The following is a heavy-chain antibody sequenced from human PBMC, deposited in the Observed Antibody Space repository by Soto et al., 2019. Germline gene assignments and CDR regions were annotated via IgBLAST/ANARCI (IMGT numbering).Heavy chain of an antibody. J-gene: IGHJ6*02. V-gene: IGHV3-33*01. CDR2: IWYDGSNK. CDR3: ARVGPPSDV. CDR1: RFTFSSYD. Sequence: PGGSLRLSCAASRFTFSSYDMHWVRQAPAKGLEWVALIWYDGSNKYYADSVKGRFTISRDNSKNMLYLQMNSLRAEDTAVYYCARVGPPSDVWGQGTTVTVSS.